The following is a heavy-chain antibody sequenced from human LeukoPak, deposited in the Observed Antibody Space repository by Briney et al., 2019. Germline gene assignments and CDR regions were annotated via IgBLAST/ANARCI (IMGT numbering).Heavy chain of an antibody. V-gene: IGHV3-48*04. Sequence: GGTLRLSCAASVFTLISYSLNWVRHTPARGLKWVSYISSSSSTIYYADSVKGRFTISRDNAKNSLYLQKNSLRAEDTAVYYCARGPSSSMPYWGQGTLVTVSS. CDR1: VFTLISYS. CDR2: ISSSSSTI. D-gene: IGHD6-6*01. CDR3: ARGPSSSMPY. J-gene: IGHJ4*02.